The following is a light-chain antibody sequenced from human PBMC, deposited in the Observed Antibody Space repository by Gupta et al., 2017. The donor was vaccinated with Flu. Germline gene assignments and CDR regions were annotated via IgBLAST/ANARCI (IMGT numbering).Light chain of an antibody. CDR2: GAS. CDR1: QSVSSRN. Sequence: DTLSLSPGERVTLSCRASQSVSSRNLAWYQQKPGQAPRLLIYGASNRATGIPDRFSGSGSGTDFTLTISKVEPEDFAVYYCQQYGSSLTTFGQGTRLEIK. CDR3: QQYGSSLTT. V-gene: IGKV3-20*01. J-gene: IGKJ5*01.